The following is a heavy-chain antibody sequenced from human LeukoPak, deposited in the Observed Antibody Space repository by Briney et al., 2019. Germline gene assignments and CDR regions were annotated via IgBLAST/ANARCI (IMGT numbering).Heavy chain of an antibody. V-gene: IGHV4-38-2*02. D-gene: IGHD6-13*01. CDR2: IYHSGST. J-gene: IGHJ5*02. CDR1: GYSISSGYY. CDR3: ARDLAGPPKIAAAAYNWFDP. Sequence: SETLSLTCTVSGYSISSGYYWGWIRQPPGKGLEWIGSIYHSGSTYYNPSLKSRVTISVDTSKNQFSLKLSSVTAADTAVYYCARDLAGPPKIAAAAYNWFDPWGQGTLVTVSS.